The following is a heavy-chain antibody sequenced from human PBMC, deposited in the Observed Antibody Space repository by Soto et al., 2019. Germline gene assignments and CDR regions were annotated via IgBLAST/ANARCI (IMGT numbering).Heavy chain of an antibody. CDR2: IYWSGDE. D-gene: IGHD6-6*01. CDR3: ARGIATRPVFAFDV. J-gene: IGHJ3*01. Sequence: SGPTLVNPTQTLTLTCSFSGFSLTTSGVGVGWIRQPPGKALEWLAHIYWSGDEHYRPSLKSRLSITKDASKNQVVLTMANMDPVDTATYYCARGIATRPVFAFDVWGQGTMVTVSS. V-gene: IGHV2-5*01. CDR1: GFSLTTSGVG.